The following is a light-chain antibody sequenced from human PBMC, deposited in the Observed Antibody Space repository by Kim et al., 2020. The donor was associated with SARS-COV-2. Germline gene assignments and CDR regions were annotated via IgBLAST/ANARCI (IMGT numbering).Light chain of an antibody. CDR2: NAD. V-gene: IGKV3D-15*01. Sequence: SPGERAPRPCRASQSVGRNLAWYQRKSGPGPPLPIFNADRRATDNPDKVTGSGGGTAFTLTLSDLQSEDFAVYYSERCKTWPPVYTFGQGTKLEI. CDR3: ERCKTWPPVYT. J-gene: IGKJ2*01. CDR1: QSVGRN.